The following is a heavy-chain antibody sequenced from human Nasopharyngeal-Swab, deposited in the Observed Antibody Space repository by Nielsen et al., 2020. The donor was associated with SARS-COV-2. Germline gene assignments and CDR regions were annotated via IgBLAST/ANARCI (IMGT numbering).Heavy chain of an antibody. J-gene: IGHJ6*02. CDR1: GYSFTSYW. Sequence: GESLKISCKGSGYSFTSYWIGWVRQMPGKGLEWMGIIYPGDSDTRYSPSFQGQVTISADKSISTAYLQWSSPKASDTAMYYCARQLWLVDYYYGMDVWGQGTTVTVSS. CDR2: IYPGDSDT. V-gene: IGHV5-51*01. CDR3: ARQLWLVDYYYGMDV. D-gene: IGHD5-18*01.